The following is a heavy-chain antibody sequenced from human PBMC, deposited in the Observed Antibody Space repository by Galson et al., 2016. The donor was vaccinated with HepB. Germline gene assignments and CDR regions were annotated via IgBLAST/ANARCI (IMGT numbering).Heavy chain of an antibody. J-gene: IGHJ6*02. CDR2: IWYDRGKE. V-gene: IGHV3-33*08. CDR3: ARGSSSRSIYYYYYYTMDV. Sequence: SLRLSCAASGFTFSSYEMNWVRQAPGKGLEWVAVIWYDRGKEYYTESVKGRFTISRDNSKNTLYLEMNTLRVEDTAVYFCARGSSSRSIYYYYYYTMDVWGQGTTVTVSS. D-gene: IGHD6-6*01. CDR1: GFTFSSYE.